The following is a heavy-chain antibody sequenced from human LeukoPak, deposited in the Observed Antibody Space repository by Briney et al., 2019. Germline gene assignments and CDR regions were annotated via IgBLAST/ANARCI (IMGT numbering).Heavy chain of an antibody. V-gene: IGHV1-24*01. CDR2: FDPEDGEL. D-gene: IGHD4-23*01. CDR3: ATDLATVVVVTNY. CDR1: GHTVTELS. Sequence: EASVKVSCKVSGHTVTELSMHWVRQAPGKGLEWMGGFDPEDGELIYAQKFQGRVTMTEDISTDTAYMELSSLRSEDTAVYYCATDLATVVVVTNYWGQGTLVTVSS. J-gene: IGHJ4*02.